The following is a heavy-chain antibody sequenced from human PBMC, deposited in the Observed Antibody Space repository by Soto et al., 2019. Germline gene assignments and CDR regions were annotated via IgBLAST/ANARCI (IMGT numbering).Heavy chain of an antibody. V-gene: IGHV2-5*02. J-gene: IGHJ4*02. CDR1: GFSLTSGVG. Sequence: QITLKESGPPLVTPPQTLTLTCTFSGFSLTSGVGVGWIRQPPGKALERLALIYWDDDKRYSPSLKNRLTITRDTAKNQGFLTVAIGHPLDTASYFCGLIVPEIVTVSRHGGFLYCGQGSLVSISS. D-gene: IGHD5-12*01. CDR2: IYWDDDK. CDR3: GLIVPEIVTVSRHGGFLY.